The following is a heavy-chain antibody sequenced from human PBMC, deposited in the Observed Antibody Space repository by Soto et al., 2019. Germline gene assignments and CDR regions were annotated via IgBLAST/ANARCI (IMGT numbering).Heavy chain of an antibody. CDR2: IYFSGST. CDR1: GGSISSGGYF. D-gene: IGHD3-10*01. J-gene: IGHJ5*02. V-gene: IGHV4-31*03. Sequence: QVQLQESGPGLVKPSQTLSLTCTVSGGSISSGGYFWSWIRQHPGKGLEWLGYIYFSGSTYYNPTLKSRIIISVDTSKNHFSLKLSSVTAADTAVYYCARRPWFGEVGYGWFDPWGQGTLVTVAS. CDR3: ARRPWFGEVGYGWFDP.